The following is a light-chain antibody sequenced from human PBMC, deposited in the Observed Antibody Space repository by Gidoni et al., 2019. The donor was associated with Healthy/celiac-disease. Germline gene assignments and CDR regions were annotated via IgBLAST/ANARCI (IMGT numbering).Light chain of an antibody. CDR2: WAS. J-gene: IGKJ5*01. CDR1: QSVLYSANNKNY. Sequence: DIVMTQSTDSLAVSLGERATINRKSSQSVLYSANNKNYLAWYQQKPGQPPKLLIYWASTRESGVPDRFSGSGSGTDFTLTISSLQAEDVAVYYCQQYYSTPITFGQGTRLEIK. CDR3: QQYYSTPIT. V-gene: IGKV4-1*01.